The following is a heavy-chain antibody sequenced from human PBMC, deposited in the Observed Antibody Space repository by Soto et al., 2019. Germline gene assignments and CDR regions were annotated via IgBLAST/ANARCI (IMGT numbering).Heavy chain of an antibody. V-gene: IGHV4-30-2*06. D-gene: IGHD3-22*01. CDR1: GASMNCNWCL. Sequence: QSQLQESGPGLVKPSGTLSLPCAVSGASMNCNWCLWHWIRQSPGKGMEWVGCVFYNGKTQYKPSLKSRLTISVDRSQNKFSLKLTSVTAADSAVDYCARDSYERSPGGLTDGFAVWGQETMVTVS. CDR3: ARDSYERSPGGLTDGFAV. CDR2: VFYNGKT. J-gene: IGHJ3*01.